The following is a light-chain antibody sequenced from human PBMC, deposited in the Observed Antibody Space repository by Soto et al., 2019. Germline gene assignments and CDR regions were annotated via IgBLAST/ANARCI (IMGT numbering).Light chain of an antibody. CDR3: SSYTTSNTWV. Sequence: QAVLTQPASVSGSPGQSITISCTGTTSDVGGYNYVSWYQQHPGKAPKLMIFEVSNRPSGVSNRFSGSKSGNTASLTISGLQAEDEADYYCSSYTTSNTWVFGGGTKLTVL. J-gene: IGLJ3*02. CDR1: TSDVGGYNY. V-gene: IGLV2-14*01. CDR2: EVS.